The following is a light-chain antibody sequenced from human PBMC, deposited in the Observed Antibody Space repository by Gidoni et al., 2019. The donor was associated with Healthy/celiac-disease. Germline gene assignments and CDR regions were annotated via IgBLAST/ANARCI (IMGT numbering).Light chain of an antibody. V-gene: IGKV2-30*01. CDR3: MQDTHWTPWT. CDR1: QSRVYSDGNTY. J-gene: IGKJ1*01. Sequence: DVVMTQSPLSLPVTPGQPASISSRSSQSRVYSDGNTYLHWFQQKPGQSPRSLIYKVANRDSGVADRCSGSGACTDVTLKISRGEAEDVGVYYCMQDTHWTPWTFGQGTKVEIK. CDR2: KVA.